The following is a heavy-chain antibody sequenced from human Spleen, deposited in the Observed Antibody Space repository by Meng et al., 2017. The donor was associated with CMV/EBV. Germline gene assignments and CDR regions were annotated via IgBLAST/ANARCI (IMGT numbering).Heavy chain of an antibody. Sequence: ASVKVSCKASGYTFTGYYMHWVRQAPGQGLEWMGWINPNSGGTNYAQKFQGRVTMTRDTSISTAYMELSRLRSDDTAVYYCARSVPVNYDILTYYGMDVWGQGTTVTVSS. CDR3: ARSVPVNYDILTYYGMDV. CDR2: INPNSGGT. J-gene: IGHJ6*02. V-gene: IGHV1-2*02. CDR1: GYTFTGYY. D-gene: IGHD3-9*01.